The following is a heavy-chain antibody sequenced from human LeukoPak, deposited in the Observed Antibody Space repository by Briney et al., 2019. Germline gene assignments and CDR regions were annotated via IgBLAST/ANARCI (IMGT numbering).Heavy chain of an antibody. J-gene: IGHJ4*02. CDR3: ARLTDYIIDY. CDR2: IYYSGST. Sequence: SETLSLTCTVSVGSISGSNYYCGWIRQPPGKGLEWIGNIYYSGSTYCNPSLKSRVTMSVDTSKNQFSLKLSSVTAADTAVYYCARLTDYIIDYWGQGSLVTVSS. D-gene: IGHD4/OR15-4a*01. CDR1: VGSISGSNYY. V-gene: IGHV4-39*01.